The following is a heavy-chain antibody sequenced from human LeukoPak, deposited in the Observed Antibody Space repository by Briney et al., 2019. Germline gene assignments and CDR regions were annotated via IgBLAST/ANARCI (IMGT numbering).Heavy chain of an antibody. D-gene: IGHD6-19*01. CDR3: ARDLAVADLLDY. CDR1: AFIFSGHW. J-gene: IGHJ4*02. Sequence: GGSLRLSCEGSAFIFSGHWMNWVRQTPGKGLEWVASIKEDGSERQYVDSVKGRFSISRDNAKNSLYLQMNSLRAEDTAVYYCARDLAVADLLDYWGQGTLVTVSS. CDR2: IKEDGSER. V-gene: IGHV3-7*01.